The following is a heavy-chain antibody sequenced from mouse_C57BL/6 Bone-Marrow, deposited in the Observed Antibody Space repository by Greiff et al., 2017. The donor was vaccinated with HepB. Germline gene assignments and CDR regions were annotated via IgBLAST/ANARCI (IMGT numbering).Heavy chain of an antibody. CDR1: GFNIKNTY. Sequence: EVQLKESVAELVRPGASVKLSCTASGFNIKNTYMHWVKQRPEQGLEWIGRIDPANGNTKYAPKFKGKATITADTSSNTAYLQLSSLTSEDTAIYYCARYDGYSWYFDVWGTGTTVTVSS. V-gene: IGHV14-3*01. J-gene: IGHJ1*03. CDR2: IDPANGNT. D-gene: IGHD2-3*01. CDR3: ARYDGYSWYFDV.